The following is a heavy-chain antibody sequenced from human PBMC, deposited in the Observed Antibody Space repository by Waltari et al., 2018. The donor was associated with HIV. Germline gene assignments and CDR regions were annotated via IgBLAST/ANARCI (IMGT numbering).Heavy chain of an antibody. J-gene: IGHJ4*02. CDR1: GFTFSNYG. CDR3: ASGYGGRNFDF. CDR2: IWYDGRNK. D-gene: IGHD5-18*01. Sequence: QVKLVESGGGVVQPGKSVRLSCAASGFTFSNYGMHWVRQAPGKGLEGVAIIWYDGRNKFYADSVKGRFTISRDNSRNTVYLQMDSVRVDDTAVYYCASGYGGRNFDFWGPGTPVSVSS. V-gene: IGHV3-33*01.